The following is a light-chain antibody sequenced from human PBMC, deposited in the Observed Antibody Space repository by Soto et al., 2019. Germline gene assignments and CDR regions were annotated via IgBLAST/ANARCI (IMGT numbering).Light chain of an antibody. CDR1: QSVRIF. V-gene: IGKV3-11*01. CDR3: QQYITYPT. J-gene: IGKJ5*01. CDR2: AAS. Sequence: EIVLARSPATLSLSPWESATLSCKDSQSVRIFLAWHQQKPGQTPRLLIYAASKRATGIPARFSGSGSGTEFTLTISSLQPDEFATYYCQQYITYPTFGPGTRLEIK.